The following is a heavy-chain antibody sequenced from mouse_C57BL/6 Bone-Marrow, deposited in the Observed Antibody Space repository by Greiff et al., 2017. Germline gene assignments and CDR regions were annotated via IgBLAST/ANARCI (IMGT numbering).Heavy chain of an antibody. CDR2: IYPRDGST. V-gene: IGHV1-85*01. J-gene: IGHJ1*03. D-gene: IGHD1-1*01. CDR3: ARLEFDGSSGDWYFDV. CDR1: GYTFTSYD. Sequence: VQLQESGPELVKPGASVKLSCKASGYTFTSYDINWVKQRPGQGLEWIGWIYPRDGSTKYNEKFKGKAPLTVDTFSSTAYMVLHSLTSADSAVYFCARLEFDGSSGDWYFDVWGTGTTVTVSS.